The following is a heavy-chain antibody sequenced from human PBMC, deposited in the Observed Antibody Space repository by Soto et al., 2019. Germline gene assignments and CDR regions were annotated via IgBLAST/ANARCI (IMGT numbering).Heavy chain of an antibody. V-gene: IGHV1-69*01. CDR2: IIPIFGTA. CDR3: ARFRSYYYFDY. D-gene: IGHD1-26*01. Sequence: QVQLVQSGAEVKKPGSSVKVSCKAYGGTFSSYAISWVRQAPGQGLEWMGGIIPIFGTANYAQKFQGRVTITADESTSTAYMELSSLRSEDTAVYYSARFRSYYYFDYWGQGTLVTVSP. J-gene: IGHJ4*02. CDR1: GGTFSSYA.